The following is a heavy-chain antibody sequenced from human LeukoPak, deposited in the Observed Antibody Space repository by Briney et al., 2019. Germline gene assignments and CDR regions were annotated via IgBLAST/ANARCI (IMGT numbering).Heavy chain of an antibody. D-gene: IGHD3-10*01. J-gene: IGHJ4*02. Sequence: SVKVSCKASGGTFSSYAISWVRQAPGQGLEWMGRIIPILGIANYAQKFQGRVTITADKSTSTAYMELSSPRSEDTAVYYCTTLVRGFIISPYWGQGTLVTVSS. V-gene: IGHV1-69*04. CDR1: GGTFSSYA. CDR2: IIPILGIA. CDR3: TTLVRGFIISPY.